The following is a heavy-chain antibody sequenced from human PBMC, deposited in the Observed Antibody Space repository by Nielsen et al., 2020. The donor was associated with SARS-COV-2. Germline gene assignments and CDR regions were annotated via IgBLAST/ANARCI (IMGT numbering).Heavy chain of an antibody. V-gene: IGHV1-69*13. Sequence: SVKVSCKASGGTFSNYAISWMRQAPGQGLEWMGGIIPIFGAANYAQKFQGRITITADESTSTAYMELSSLRSEDTAIYYCARSPAVNYAMDVWGQGTTVTVSS. D-gene: IGHD2-2*01. CDR2: IIPIFGAA. J-gene: IGHJ6*02. CDR3: ARSPAVNYAMDV. CDR1: GGTFSNYA.